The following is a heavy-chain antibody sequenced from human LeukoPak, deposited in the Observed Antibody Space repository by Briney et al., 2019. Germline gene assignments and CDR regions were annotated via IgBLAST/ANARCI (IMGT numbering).Heavy chain of an antibody. V-gene: IGHV3-30*02. CDR2: IRYDGSNK. CDR3: ARGEGYYDSSGYSYYFDY. CDR1: GFTFSNYG. D-gene: IGHD3-22*01. Sequence: GGSLRLSCAASGFTFSNYGIHWVRQAPGKGLEWVAFIRYDGSNKHYADSVKGRFTISRDNSKNTLYLQMNSLRAEDTAVYYCARGEGYYDSSGYSYYFDYWGQGTLVTVSS. J-gene: IGHJ4*02.